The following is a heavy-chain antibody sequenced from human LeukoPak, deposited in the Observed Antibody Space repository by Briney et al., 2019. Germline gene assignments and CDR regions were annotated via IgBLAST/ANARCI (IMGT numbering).Heavy chain of an antibody. CDR3: AKDTHYDSSGYSQGMDV. Sequence: PGRSLRLSCAASGFTFDDYAMHWVRQAPGKGLEWVSGISWNSGSIGYADSVKGRFTISRDNAKNSLYLQMNSLRAEDTALYYCAKDTHYDSSGYSQGMDVWGQGTTVTVPS. CDR1: GFTFDDYA. J-gene: IGHJ6*02. CDR2: ISWNSGSI. V-gene: IGHV3-9*01. D-gene: IGHD3-22*01.